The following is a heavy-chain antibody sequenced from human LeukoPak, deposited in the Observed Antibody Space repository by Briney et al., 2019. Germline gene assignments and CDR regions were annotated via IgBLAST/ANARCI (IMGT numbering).Heavy chain of an antibody. CDR1: GFTFSSYS. J-gene: IGHJ4*02. CDR2: ISSSSSYI. V-gene: IGHV3-21*01. Sequence: GGSLRLSCAASGFTFSSYSMNWVRQAPGKGLEWVSSISSSSSYIYYADSVKGRFTISRDNAKNSLYLQVNSLRAEDTAVYYCARDHYDSSGYCLDYWGQGTLVTVSS. CDR3: ARDHYDSSGYCLDY. D-gene: IGHD3-22*01.